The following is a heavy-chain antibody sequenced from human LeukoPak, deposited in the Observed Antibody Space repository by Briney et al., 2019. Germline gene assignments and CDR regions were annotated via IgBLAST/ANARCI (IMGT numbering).Heavy chain of an antibody. CDR1: GFTFSSYS. Sequence: GGSLRLSRAASGFTFSSYSMNWVRQAPGKGLEWVSAISGSGGSTYYADSVKGRFTISRDNSKNTLYLQMNSLRAEDTAVYYCAKDQAQLWFKNWFDPWGQGTLVTVSS. CDR2: ISGSGGST. V-gene: IGHV3-23*01. CDR3: AKDQAQLWFKNWFDP. J-gene: IGHJ5*02. D-gene: IGHD5-18*01.